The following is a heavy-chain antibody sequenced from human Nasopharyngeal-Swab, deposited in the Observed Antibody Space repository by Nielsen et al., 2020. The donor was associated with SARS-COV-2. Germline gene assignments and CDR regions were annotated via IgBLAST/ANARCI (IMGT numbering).Heavy chain of an antibody. J-gene: IGHJ2*01. D-gene: IGHD3-10*01. Sequence: SETLSLTCTVSGCSISSSSYYWGWIRQPPGKGLEWIGSIHYSGSTYYNPSLKSRVIISVDTSKNQFSLKPSSVTAADTAVYYCAGTRVYYYGSGSSYWYFDLWGRGTLVTVSS. CDR1: GCSISSSSYY. CDR3: AGTRVYYYGSGSSYWYFDL. CDR2: IHYSGST. V-gene: IGHV4-39*01.